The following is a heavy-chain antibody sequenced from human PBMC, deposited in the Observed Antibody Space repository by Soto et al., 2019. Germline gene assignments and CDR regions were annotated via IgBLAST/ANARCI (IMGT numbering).Heavy chain of an antibody. CDR1: GGSISSSSYY. D-gene: IGHD5-18*01. V-gene: IGHV4-39*01. J-gene: IGHJ6*02. CDR2: IYYSGST. Sequence: SETLSLTCTVSGGSISSSSYYWGWIRQPPGKGLEWIGSIYYSGSTYYNPSLKSRVTISVDTSKNQFSLKLSSVTAADTAVYYCARHTGYSYGFYYYYYGMDVWGQGTTVTVSS. CDR3: ARHTGYSYGFYYYYYGMDV.